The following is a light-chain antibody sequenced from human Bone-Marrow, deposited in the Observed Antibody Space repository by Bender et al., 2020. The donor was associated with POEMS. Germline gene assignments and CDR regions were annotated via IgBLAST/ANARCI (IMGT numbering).Light chain of an antibody. CDR1: SSNVGNNF. CDR2: DND. CDR3: GTWDASLTAV. Sequence: QSVLTQPPSLSAAPGQKVTISCSGSSSNVGNNFVSWYQQLPGKAPRLLIYDNDKRPSGIPDRFSGSKSATSATLAITGLQTGDEADYYCGTWDASLTAVFGGGTKLTVL. J-gene: IGLJ2*01. V-gene: IGLV1-51*01.